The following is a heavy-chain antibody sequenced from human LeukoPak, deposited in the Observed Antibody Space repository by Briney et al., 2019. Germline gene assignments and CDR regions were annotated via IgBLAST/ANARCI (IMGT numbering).Heavy chain of an antibody. CDR1: GFSFSTYN. V-gene: IGHV3-48*01. CDR3: ARRQVGANPFDR. D-gene: IGHD1-26*01. J-gene: IGHJ4*02. Sequence: GGSLRLSCAASGFSFSTYNMNLVRQAPGKGLEGVSYITSDSGTIYYADSVKGRFTISRDNAKNSLYLQMNSLGGEDTAVYYCARRQVGANPFDRWGQGTLVTVSS. CDR2: ITSDSGTI.